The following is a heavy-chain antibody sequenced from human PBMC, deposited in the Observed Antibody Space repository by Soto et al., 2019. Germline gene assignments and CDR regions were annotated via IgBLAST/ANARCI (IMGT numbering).Heavy chain of an antibody. D-gene: IGHD6-13*01. J-gene: IGHJ6*02. Sequence: QVQLVQSGAEVKKPGSSVKVSCKASGGTFSSYTISWVRQAPGQGLEWMGRIIPILGIANYAQKFQGRVTITADKATSTAYMELSSLRSEDTAVYYCARDGAAAGTTYYYGMDVWGQGTTVTVSS. CDR3: ARDGAAAGTTYYYGMDV. CDR1: GGTFSSYT. V-gene: IGHV1-69*08. CDR2: IIPILGIA.